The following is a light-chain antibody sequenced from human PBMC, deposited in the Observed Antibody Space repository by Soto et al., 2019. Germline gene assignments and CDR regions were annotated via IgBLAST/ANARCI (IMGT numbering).Light chain of an antibody. CDR3: SSYTGSSTLHVL. CDR1: SSDVGGYTY. J-gene: IGLJ2*01. Sequence: QSALIQPASVSGSPGQSITISCTGTSSDVGGYTYVSWYQQHPGKAPKLMIFEVSNRPSGVSNRFSGSKSANTASLTISGLQPEDEADYYCSSYTGSSTLHVLFGGGTKVTVL. CDR2: EVS. V-gene: IGLV2-14*01.